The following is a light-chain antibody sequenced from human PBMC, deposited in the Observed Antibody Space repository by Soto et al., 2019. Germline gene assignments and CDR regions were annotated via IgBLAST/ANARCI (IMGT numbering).Light chain of an antibody. CDR1: QSVSSF. V-gene: IGKV3-15*01. CDR3: QQYTIWPSWT. CDR2: GAS. J-gene: IGKJ1*01. Sequence: EKVMTQSPATLPMSPGERATLSCRASQSVSSFLAWYQQKPGQAPRLLIYGASTRATGIPARFSGSGSGTEFTLTISSLQSEDFSVYYCQQYTIWPSWTFGQGTKVEVK.